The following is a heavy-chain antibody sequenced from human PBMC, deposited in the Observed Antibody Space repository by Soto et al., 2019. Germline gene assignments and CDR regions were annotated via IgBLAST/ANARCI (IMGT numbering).Heavy chain of an antibody. D-gene: IGHD5-12*01. V-gene: IGHV4-34*01. J-gene: IGHJ4*02. CDR2: INHSGST. Sequence: SETLSLTCAVYGGSFSGYYWSWIRQPPGKGLEWIGEINHSGSTNYNPSLKSRVTISVDTSKNQFSLKLSSVTAADTAVFYCARGLIVATIQPGYFDYWGQGTLVTVSS. CDR1: GGSFSGYY. CDR3: ARGLIVATIQPGYFDY.